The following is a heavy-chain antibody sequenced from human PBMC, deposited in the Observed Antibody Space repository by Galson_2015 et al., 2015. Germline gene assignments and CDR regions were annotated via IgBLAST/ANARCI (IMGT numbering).Heavy chain of an antibody. Sequence: SLRLSCAASGFTFSSYEMNWVRQAPGKGLEWVSYISSSGSTIYYADSVKGRFTISRDNAKNSLYLQMNGLRAEDTAVYYCARAVTTSVYYYGMDVWGHGTTVTVSS. CDR1: GFTFSSYE. V-gene: IGHV3-48*03. CDR3: ARAVTTSVYYYGMDV. J-gene: IGHJ6*02. D-gene: IGHD4-11*01. CDR2: ISSSGSTI.